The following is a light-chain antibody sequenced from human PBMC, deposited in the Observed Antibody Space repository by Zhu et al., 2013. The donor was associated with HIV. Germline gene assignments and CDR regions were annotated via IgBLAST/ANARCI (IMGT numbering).Light chain of an antibody. J-gene: IGKJ1*01. CDR2: AAS. Sequence: DIQMTQSPSSLSASVGDRVTITSRASQSISNYLSWYQQKPGKAPNLLIYAASSLQSGVPSRFSGSGSGTDFTLTISSLQPEDFATYYCQQSYSTPRTFGQGTKVEIK. V-gene: IGKV1-39*01. CDR1: QSISNY. CDR3: QQSYSTPRT.